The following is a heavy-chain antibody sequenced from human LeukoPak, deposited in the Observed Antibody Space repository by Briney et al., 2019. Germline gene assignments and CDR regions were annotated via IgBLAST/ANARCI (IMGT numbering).Heavy chain of an antibody. CDR3: ATRRPNYDILTGYYRNYFDY. D-gene: IGHD3-9*01. Sequence: GASVRVSCKVSGYTLTELSMHWGRQAPGKGLEWMGGFDPEDGETIYAQKFQGRVTMTEDTSTDTAYMELSSLRSEDTAVYYCATRRPNYDILTGYYRNYFDYWGQGTLVTVSS. CDR1: GYTLTELS. CDR2: FDPEDGET. J-gene: IGHJ4*02. V-gene: IGHV1-24*01.